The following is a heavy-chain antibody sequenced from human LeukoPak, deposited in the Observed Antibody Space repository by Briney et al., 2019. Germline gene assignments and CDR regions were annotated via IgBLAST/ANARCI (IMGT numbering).Heavy chain of an antibody. J-gene: IGHJ4*02. V-gene: IGHV3-53*01. CDR3: ARSVGKEFFDY. D-gene: IGHD1-26*01. CDR1: GFTFSSYA. Sequence: SGGSLRLSCAASGFTFSSYAMSWVRQAPGKGLEWVSVIYSGGSTYYADSVKGRFTISRDNSKNTLYLQMNSLRAEDTAVYYCARSVGKEFFDYWGQGTLVTVSS. CDR2: IYSGGST.